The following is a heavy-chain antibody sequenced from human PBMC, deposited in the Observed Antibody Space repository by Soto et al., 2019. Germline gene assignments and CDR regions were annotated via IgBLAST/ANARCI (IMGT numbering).Heavy chain of an antibody. J-gene: IGHJ6*02. D-gene: IGHD3-10*01. CDR2: ISAYNGNT. V-gene: IGHV1-18*01. CDR3: ARERGGFSGSYSIHYYGMAV. CDR1: GYTFTSYG. Sequence: GASVKVSCKASGYTFTSYGISWVRQAPGQGLEWMGWISAYNGNTNYAQKLQGRVTMTTDTSTSTAYMELRSLRSDDTAVYYCARERGGFSGSYSIHYYGMAVWGQGTTVTVYS.